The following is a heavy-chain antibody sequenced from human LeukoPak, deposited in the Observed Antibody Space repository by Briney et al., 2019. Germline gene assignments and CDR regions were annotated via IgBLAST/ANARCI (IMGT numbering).Heavy chain of an antibody. D-gene: IGHD6-6*01. CDR2: INHSGST. CDR3: ARGEYSSSSWFDP. Sequence: RPSETLSLTCAAYGGSFSGYYWSWIRQPPGKGLEWIGEINHSGSTNYNPSLKSRVTISVDTSKNQFSLKLSSVTAADTAVYYCARGEYSSSSWFDPWGQGTLVTVSS. J-gene: IGHJ5*02. CDR1: GGSFSGYY. V-gene: IGHV4-34*01.